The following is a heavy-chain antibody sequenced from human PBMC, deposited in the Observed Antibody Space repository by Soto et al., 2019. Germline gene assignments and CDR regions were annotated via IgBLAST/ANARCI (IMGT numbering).Heavy chain of an antibody. V-gene: IGHV1-18*01. J-gene: IGHJ4*02. CDR3: AREYSSSEFDY. CDR2: SSTYSDHT. Sequence: QVQLVQSGAEVKKPGASVKVSCKASGYTFTSFGISWVRQVPGHGLEWMGWSSTYSDHTNYAQNLQGRVTMTTDSSTNTAHMELRSLTSGYTAVYYCAREYSSSEFDYWGQGTLVTVSS. D-gene: IGHD3-22*01. CDR1: GYTFTSFG.